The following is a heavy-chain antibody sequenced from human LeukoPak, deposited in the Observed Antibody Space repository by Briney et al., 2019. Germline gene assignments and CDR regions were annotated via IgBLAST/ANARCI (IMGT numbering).Heavy chain of an antibody. Sequence: GGSLRLSCAASGFTFDDYGMSWVRQVPGKGLEWVSGINWIGGSTGYADSVKGRFTISRDNAKNSLYLQMNSLRAEDTAVYYCAGGQYSSGWSFSAEYFQHWGQGTLVTVSS. CDR2: INWIGGST. CDR1: GFTFDDYG. CDR3: AGGQYSSGWSFSAEYFQH. J-gene: IGHJ1*01. D-gene: IGHD6-19*01. V-gene: IGHV3-20*04.